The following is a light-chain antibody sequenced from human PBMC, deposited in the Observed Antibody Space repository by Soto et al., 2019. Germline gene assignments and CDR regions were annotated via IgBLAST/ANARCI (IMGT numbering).Light chain of an antibody. CDR3: QQYASSPLLT. V-gene: IGKV3-20*01. J-gene: IGKJ4*01. Sequence: EMVLTQSPGTLSLSPGGRATLSCSASQSVSSSYLAWYQQKPGQAPRLLIFGTSTRATGIPDRFSGSGSGTDFTLSISRLEPEDFAVYYCQQYASSPLLTFGGGTKVDIK. CDR2: GTS. CDR1: QSVSSSY.